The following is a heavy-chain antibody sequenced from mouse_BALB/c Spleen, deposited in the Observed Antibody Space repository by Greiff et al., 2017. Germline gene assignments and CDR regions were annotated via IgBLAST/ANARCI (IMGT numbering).Heavy chain of an antibody. Sequence: EVKLMESGGGLVKPGGSLKLSCAASGFTFSSYAMSWVRQSPEKRLEWVAEISSGGSYTYYPDTVTGRFTISRDNAKNTLYLEMSSLRSEDTAMYYCARGDYRYDEGAWFAYWGQGTLVTVSA. D-gene: IGHD2-14*01. CDR3: ARGDYRYDEGAWFAY. V-gene: IGHV5-9-4*01. CDR1: GFTFSSYA. J-gene: IGHJ3*01. CDR2: ISSGGSYT.